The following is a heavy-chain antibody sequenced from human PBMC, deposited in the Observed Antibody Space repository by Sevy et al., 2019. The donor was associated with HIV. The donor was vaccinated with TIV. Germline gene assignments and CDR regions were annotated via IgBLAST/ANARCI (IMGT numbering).Heavy chain of an antibody. Sequence: GGSLRLSCSASGFTFSSYAMHWVRRAPGKGLEYVSAISSNGGSTYYADSVKGRFTISRDNSKNTLYLQMSSLRAEDTAVYYCVKDGPTVTKVGIGGEYYFDYWGQGTLVTVSS. CDR3: VKDGPTVTKVGIGGEYYFDY. D-gene: IGHD4-17*01. V-gene: IGHV3-64D*06. J-gene: IGHJ4*02. CDR1: GFTFSSYA. CDR2: ISSNGGST.